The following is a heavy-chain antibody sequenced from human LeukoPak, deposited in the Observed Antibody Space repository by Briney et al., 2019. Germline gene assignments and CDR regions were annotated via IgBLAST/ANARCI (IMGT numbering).Heavy chain of an antibody. V-gene: IGHV4-34*01. CDR1: GGSFSGYY. J-gene: IGHJ5*02. Sequence: PSETLSLTCAVYGGSFSGYYWSWIRQPPGKGLEWIGEINHSGSTNHNPSLKSRVTISVDTSKNQFSLKLSSVTAADTAVYYCARVGDRDWFDPWGQGTLVTVSS. CDR3: ARVGDRDWFDP. D-gene: IGHD3-16*01. CDR2: INHSGST.